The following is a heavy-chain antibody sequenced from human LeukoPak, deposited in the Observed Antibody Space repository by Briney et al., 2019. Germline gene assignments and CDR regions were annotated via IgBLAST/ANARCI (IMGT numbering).Heavy chain of an antibody. CDR3: ARINCSXGTCYDYFDD. Sequence: PGGSLRLSCVGSPVTFGTSAMSWVRQAPGKGLEWVSAVSAGGSNTYYADSVEGRFTISRDNSRDTLYLQMDSLRVEDTAQYFCARINCSXGTCYDYFDDWGQGTLVTVSS. J-gene: IGHJ4*02. CDR2: VSAGGSNT. D-gene: IGHD2-15*01. CDR1: PVTFGTSA. V-gene: IGHV3-23*01.